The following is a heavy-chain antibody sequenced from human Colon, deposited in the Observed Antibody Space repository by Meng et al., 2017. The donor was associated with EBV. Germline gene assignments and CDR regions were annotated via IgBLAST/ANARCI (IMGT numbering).Heavy chain of an antibody. V-gene: IGHV4-30-4*01. CDR2: IFYTGST. D-gene: IGHD3-10*01. Sequence: PGLVNPSQTLSLTCAFSGGSIISGGYYWTWIRQPPGKGLEWIGYIFYTGSTYYNPSLKSRVTISLDTSKNQFSLKLSSVTAADTAVYYCARDQIGGDGWFDPWGRGTLVTVSS. CDR3: ARDQIGGDGWFDP. J-gene: IGHJ5*02. CDR1: GGSIISGGYY.